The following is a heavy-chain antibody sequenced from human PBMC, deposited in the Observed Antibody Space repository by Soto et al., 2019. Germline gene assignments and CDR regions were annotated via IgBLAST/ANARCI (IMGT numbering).Heavy chain of an antibody. J-gene: IGHJ6*02. Sequence: GESLKISCKGSGYSFTSYWIGWVRQMPGKGLEWMGIIYPGDSDTRYSPSFQGQVTISADKSISTAYLQWSSLKASDTAMYYCARHGIDYYDSSGYSGLVMDVWGQGTTVTVSS. D-gene: IGHD3-22*01. V-gene: IGHV5-51*01. CDR3: ARHGIDYYDSSGYSGLVMDV. CDR1: GYSFTSYW. CDR2: IYPGDSDT.